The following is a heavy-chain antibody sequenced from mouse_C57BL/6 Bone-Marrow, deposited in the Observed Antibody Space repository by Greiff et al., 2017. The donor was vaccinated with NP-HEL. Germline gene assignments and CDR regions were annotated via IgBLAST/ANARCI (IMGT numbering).Heavy chain of an antibody. V-gene: IGHV1-59*01. D-gene: IGHD1-1*01. J-gene: IGHJ1*03. CDR2: IDPSDSYT. CDR1: GYTFTSYW. CDR3: ARYYGSSFYWYFDV. Sequence: QVQLQQPGAELVRPGTSVKLSCKASGYTFTSYWMHWVKQRPGQGLEWIGVIDPSDSYTNYNQKFKGKATLTVDTSSSTAYMQLSSLTSEDSAVYYCARYYGSSFYWYFDVWGTGTTVTVSS.